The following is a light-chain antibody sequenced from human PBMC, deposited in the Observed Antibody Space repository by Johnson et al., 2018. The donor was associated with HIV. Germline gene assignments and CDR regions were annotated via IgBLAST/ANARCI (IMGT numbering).Light chain of an antibody. V-gene: IGLV1-51*02. CDR2: ENN. Sequence: QSVLTQPPSVSAAPGQKVTISCSGSSSNIGNNYVSWYQQLPGTAPKLLIYENNKRPSGIPARFSGSKSGTSATLAITGLQTGDEADYYCGTWDNSLSAVFETGTKVTVL. CDR1: SSNIGNNY. J-gene: IGLJ1*01. CDR3: GTWDNSLSAV.